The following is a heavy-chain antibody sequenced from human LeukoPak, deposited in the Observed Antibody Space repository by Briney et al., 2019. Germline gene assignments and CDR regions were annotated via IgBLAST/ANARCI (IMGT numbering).Heavy chain of an antibody. J-gene: IGHJ6*02. Sequence: GRSLRLSCAASGFTFSSYGMHWVRQAPGKGLEWVAVISYDGSNKYYADSVKGRFTISRDNSKNTLYLQMNSLRAEDTAVYYCAKGSLLLWFGELSYGMDVWGQGTTVTVSS. V-gene: IGHV3-30*18. CDR1: GFTFSSYG. CDR2: ISYDGSNK. D-gene: IGHD3-10*01. CDR3: AKGSLLLWFGELSYGMDV.